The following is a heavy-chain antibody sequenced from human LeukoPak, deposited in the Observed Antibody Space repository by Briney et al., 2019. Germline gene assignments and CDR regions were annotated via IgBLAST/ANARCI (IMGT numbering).Heavy chain of an antibody. Sequence: PSETLSLTCAVYGDSFSDYNWSWVREPPGKGGEWSGQINHSANTKYDPSLERRITTSVDTSRNQFSLKMTSVTAADTAVYYCARGVPGLWGLGTLVTVSS. D-gene: IGHD3-10*01. CDR3: ARGVPGL. CDR2: INHSANT. J-gene: IGHJ4*02. CDR1: GDSFSDYN. V-gene: IGHV4-34*01.